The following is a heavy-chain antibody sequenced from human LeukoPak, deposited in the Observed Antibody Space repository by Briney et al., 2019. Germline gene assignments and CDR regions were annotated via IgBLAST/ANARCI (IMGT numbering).Heavy chain of an antibody. CDR1: GYTFTGYY. J-gene: IGHJ6*03. CDR3: ARGIAARPGYYYYYMDV. V-gene: IGHV1-2*02. Sequence: ASVKVSCKASGYTFTGYYMHWVRQAPGQGLEWMGWINPNSGGTNYAQKFQGRVTMTRDTSISTAYMELSRLRSDDTAVYYCARGIAARPGYYYYYMDVWGKGTTVTVS. CDR2: INPNSGGT. D-gene: IGHD6-6*01.